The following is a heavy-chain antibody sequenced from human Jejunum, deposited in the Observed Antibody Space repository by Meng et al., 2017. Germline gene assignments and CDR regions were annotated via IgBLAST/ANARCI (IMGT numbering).Heavy chain of an antibody. Sequence: GESLKISCAASGFTFSSYAMNWVRQAPGKGLEWVSAIWSNGRNTYYADSVKGRFTVSRDNSKNTLYLQMNSLRAEDTAVYYCANPDSGSQINDYWGQGTLVTVSS. J-gene: IGHJ4*02. CDR3: ANPDSGSQINDY. CDR2: IWSNGRNT. D-gene: IGHD3-22*01. CDR1: GFTFSSYA. V-gene: IGHV3-23*01.